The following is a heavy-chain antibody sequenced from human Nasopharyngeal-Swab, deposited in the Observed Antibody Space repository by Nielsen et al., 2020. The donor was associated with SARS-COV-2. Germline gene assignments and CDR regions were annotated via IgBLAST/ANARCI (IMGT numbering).Heavy chain of an antibody. J-gene: IGHJ3*02. CDR3: ASTSVTLAEPFDI. CDR1: GYSIISYA. V-gene: IGHV1-3*01. CDR2: IDGGNGNK. Sequence: ASVKVSCKVYGYSIISYAIHWVRQAPGQGLEWMGWIDGGNGNKKYSQKFQGRLTITRDTSARTAYMELSSLKSEDTAFYFCASTSVTLAEPFDIWGQGTVVTVSS. D-gene: IGHD4-23*01.